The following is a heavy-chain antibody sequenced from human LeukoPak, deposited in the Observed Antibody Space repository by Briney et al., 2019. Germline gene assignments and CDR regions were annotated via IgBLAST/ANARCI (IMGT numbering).Heavy chain of an antibody. CDR3: AIGIYDILTGYPFDY. CDR1: GYAFTSYG. J-gene: IGHJ4*02. CDR2: ISAYNGNT. V-gene: IGHV1-18*01. Sequence: ASVKVSCKASGYAFTSYGISWVRQAPGQGLEWMGWISAYNGNTNYAQKLQGRVTMTTDTSTSTAYMELRSLRSDDTAVYYCAIGIYDILTGYPFDYWGQGTLVTVSS. D-gene: IGHD3-9*01.